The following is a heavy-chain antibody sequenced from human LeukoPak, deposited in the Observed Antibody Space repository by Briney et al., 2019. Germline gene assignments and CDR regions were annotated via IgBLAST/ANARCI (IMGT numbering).Heavy chain of an antibody. J-gene: IGHJ2*01. CDR2: LYSSGRT. CDR1: GGSISGSN. Sequence: SETLSLTCTVSGGSISGSNWNWIWHPAGKGLEWIGRLYSSGRTSYNPSLMSRVTMSLDTSKNQFALRLSSVTGADTAVYYCARDPLIAGYFDLWGRGTLVTVSS. D-gene: IGHD3-22*01. V-gene: IGHV4-4*07. CDR3: ARDPLIAGYFDL.